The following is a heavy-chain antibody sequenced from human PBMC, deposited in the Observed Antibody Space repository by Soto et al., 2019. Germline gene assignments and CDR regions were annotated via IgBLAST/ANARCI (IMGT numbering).Heavy chain of an antibody. V-gene: IGHV3-21*01. CDR3: AREGSIIIPAVSDF. J-gene: IGHJ4*02. D-gene: IGHD2-2*01. Sequence: GGSLRLSCTVSGFAFNNYGINWVRQAPGKGLEWVSSISKSDYTYYSDSVKGRFTISRDNAKNSVSLQMNTLRVEDTAVYYCAREGSIIIPAVSDFWGQGTLVTVSS. CDR1: GFAFNNYG. CDR2: ISKSDYT.